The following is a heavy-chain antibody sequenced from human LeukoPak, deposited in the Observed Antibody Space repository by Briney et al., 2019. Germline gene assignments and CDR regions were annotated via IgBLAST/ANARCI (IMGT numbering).Heavy chain of an antibody. Sequence: QTLSLTCAISGDSVSSNSAAWNWIRPSPARGLDSMRSTYRTSRWYNDYAVSVTSRITIPPDTSKNQFSLQLSSVTPEDTAVYYCARDLPPGAAGVTGPFDYWGQGTLVTVSA. CDR2: TYRTSRWYN. J-gene: IGHJ4*02. CDR3: ARDLPPGAAGVTGPFDY. CDR1: GDSVSSNSAA. D-gene: IGHD6-13*01. V-gene: IGHV6-1*01.